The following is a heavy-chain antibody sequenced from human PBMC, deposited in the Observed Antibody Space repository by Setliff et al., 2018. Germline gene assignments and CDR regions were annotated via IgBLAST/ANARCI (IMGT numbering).Heavy chain of an antibody. CDR2: SVDGST. Sequence: PSETLSLTCSVSGGSMIGYYWSWVRQAPGKELEWIGYSVDGSTNYNPSLKSRVTISVDTSKNQFTLKLTSVTAADSAVYYCARGLHSGTYWGTRPLGLDYWGQGTQVTVSS. V-gene: IGHV4-59*08. J-gene: IGHJ4*02. D-gene: IGHD1-26*01. CDR1: GGSMIGYY. CDR3: ARGLHSGTYWGTRPLGLDY.